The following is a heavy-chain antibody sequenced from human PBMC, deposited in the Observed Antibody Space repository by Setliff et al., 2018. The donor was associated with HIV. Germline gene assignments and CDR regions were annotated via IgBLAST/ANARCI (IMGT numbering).Heavy chain of an antibody. Sequence: LSCAASGFTFSSYWMSWVRQAPGKGLEWVANIKQDGSEKYYVDSVRGRFTISRDNAKNSLYLQMNSLRAEDTAVYYCARDTGLGGDYADAFDIWGQGTMVTVSS. CDR1: GFTFSSYW. CDR2: IKQDGSEK. D-gene: IGHD4-17*01. CDR3: ARDTGLGGDYADAFDI. J-gene: IGHJ3*02. V-gene: IGHV3-7*01.